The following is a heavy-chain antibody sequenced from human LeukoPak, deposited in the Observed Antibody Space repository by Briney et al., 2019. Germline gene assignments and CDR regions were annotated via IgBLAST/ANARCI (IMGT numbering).Heavy chain of an antibody. CDR1: GGSVSSSSYY. V-gene: IGHV4-39*01. J-gene: IGHJ4*02. CDR2: IYYSGST. D-gene: IGHD3-10*01. Sequence: SETLSLTCTVAGGSVSSSSYYWGWIRQPPGKGLEWIGSIYYSGSTEYNPSLKSRVTISVDTSRNQFSLKLSSVTAADTALYHCARHQSYGSGTYYAPFDYWGQGTLVTVSS. CDR3: ARHQSYGSGTYYAPFDY.